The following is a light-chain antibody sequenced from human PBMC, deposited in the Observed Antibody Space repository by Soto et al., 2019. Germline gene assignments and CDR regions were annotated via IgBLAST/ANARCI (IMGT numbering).Light chain of an antibody. CDR1: QSVSSY. CDR3: QQYNSF. Sequence: EIVLTQSPATLSLSPGERATLSCRASQSVSSYLAWYQQKPGQAPRLLIYDASSRATGIPARFSGSGSGTDFTLTISSLEPEDFATYYCQQYNSFFGGGTKVEIK. V-gene: IGKV3-11*01. CDR2: DAS. J-gene: IGKJ4*01.